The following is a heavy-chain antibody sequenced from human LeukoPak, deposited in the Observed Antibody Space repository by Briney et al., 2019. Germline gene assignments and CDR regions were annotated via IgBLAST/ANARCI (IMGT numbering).Heavy chain of an antibody. D-gene: IGHD1-26*01. V-gene: IGHV3-21*01. CDR2: ISSSSSYI. Sequence: GGSLRLSCAASGFTFSDYSMNWVRQAPGKGLEWVSSISSSSSYIYYADSVKGRLTISRDNAKNSLYLQMNSLRAEDTAVYYCAREGRPSGSYYRHRAFDYWGQGTLVTVSS. J-gene: IGHJ4*02. CDR3: AREGRPSGSYYRHRAFDY. CDR1: GFTFSDYS.